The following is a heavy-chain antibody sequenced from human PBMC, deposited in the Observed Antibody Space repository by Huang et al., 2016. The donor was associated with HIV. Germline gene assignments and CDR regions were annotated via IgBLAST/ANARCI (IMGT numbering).Heavy chain of an antibody. Sequence: QVRLVQSGGEVKKPGASVKVSCKASGYNFNSYGLDWVRQAPGQGLEWMGRRSGYNGKKKYAQNIQGGVTMTIDKAMGTAYLELRSLRSDDTAVYYCARATLTGALDIWGQGTMVTVSS. V-gene: IGHV1-18*01. J-gene: IGHJ3*01. CDR1: GYNFNSYG. D-gene: IGHD3-16*01. CDR2: RSGYNGKK. CDR3: ARATLTGALDI.